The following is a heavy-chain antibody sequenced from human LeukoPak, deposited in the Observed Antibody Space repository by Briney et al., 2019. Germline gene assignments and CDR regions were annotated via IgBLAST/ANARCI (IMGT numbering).Heavy chain of an antibody. CDR1: GGSFSGYY. Sequence: SETLSLTCAVYGGSFSGYYWSWIRQPPGKGLEWIGEINHSGSTNYNPSLKSRVTISVDTSKNQFSLKLSSVTAADTAVYYCARGLTYSSSWYFWFDPWGQGTLVTVSS. D-gene: IGHD6-13*01. J-gene: IGHJ5*02. CDR3: ARGLTYSSSWYFWFDP. CDR2: INHSGST. V-gene: IGHV4-34*01.